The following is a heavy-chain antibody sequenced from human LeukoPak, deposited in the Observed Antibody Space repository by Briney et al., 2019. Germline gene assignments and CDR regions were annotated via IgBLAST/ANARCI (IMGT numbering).Heavy chain of an antibody. CDR1: GGSISSYY. Sequence: SETLSLTCTVSGGSISSYYWSWIRQPPGKGLEWIGYIYYSGSTYYNPSLKSRVTISVDTSKNQFSLKLSSVAAADTAVYYCARDEFYYDSSGYYLTNAFDIWGQGTMVTVSS. CDR3: ARDEFYYDSSGYYLTNAFDI. CDR2: IYYSGST. D-gene: IGHD3-22*01. V-gene: IGHV4-30-4*01. J-gene: IGHJ3*02.